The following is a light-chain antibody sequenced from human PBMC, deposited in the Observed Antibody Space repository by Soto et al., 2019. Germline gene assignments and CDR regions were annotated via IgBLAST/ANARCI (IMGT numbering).Light chain of an antibody. CDR3: AAWDASLSACV. J-gene: IGLJ1*01. V-gene: IGLV1-44*01. CDR2: YSN. CDR1: SSNIGSNT. Sequence: QSVLTQPPSASGTPGQRVTISCSGSSSNIGSNTVNWYQQFPGTAPKLLIYYSNQRPSGVPDRFSGSRSGTSASLAIVGLRSEDEAIYYCAAWDASLSACVFGNGTKVTVL.